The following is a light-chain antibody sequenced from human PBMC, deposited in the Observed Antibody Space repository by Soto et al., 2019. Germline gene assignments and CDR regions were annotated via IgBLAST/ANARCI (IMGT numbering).Light chain of an antibody. CDR1: QSVTANY. CDR2: AAS. V-gene: IGKV3-20*01. CDR3: LQYGIPLWT. Sequence: EIALTQSPGTLSLSPGERATLSCRASQSVTANYLAWYQQKPGQAPRLLIYAASIGATGIPDRVSGSGSGTDFSLTISRLEPENFAVYYCLQYGIPLWTFGQGTKVEI. J-gene: IGKJ1*01.